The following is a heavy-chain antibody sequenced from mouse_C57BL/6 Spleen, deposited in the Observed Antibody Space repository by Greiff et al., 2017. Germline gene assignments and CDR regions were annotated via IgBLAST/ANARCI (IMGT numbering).Heavy chain of an antibody. CDR3: ASGGTAQDFDH. J-gene: IGHJ2*01. D-gene: IGHD3-2*02. V-gene: IGHV1-80*01. CDR1: GYAFSSYW. Sequence: QVQLQQSGAELVKPGASVKISCKASGYAFSSYWMNWVKQRPGKGLEWIGQIYPGDGDTNYNGKFKGKATLTADKSSSTAYMQLSSLTSEDDAVYFYASGGTAQDFDHWGQGTTLTVSS. CDR2: IYPGDGDT.